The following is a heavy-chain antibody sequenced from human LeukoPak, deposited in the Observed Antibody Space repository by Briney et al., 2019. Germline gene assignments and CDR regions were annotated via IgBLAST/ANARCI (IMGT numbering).Heavy chain of an antibody. CDR2: INQDGTKN. CDR1: GFTFTDYW. V-gene: IGHV3-7*01. J-gene: IGHJ1*01. CDR3: VSCKRAHKLGTCSQLL. Sequence: GGSLRLPCAASGFTFTDYWMAWVRQAPGKGLEWVAIINQDGTKNYYVDSVKGRFTISRDNSKNSLYLQMNSLRAEDTAVYYCVSCKRAHKLGTCSQLLGGQGT. D-gene: IGHD3-10*01.